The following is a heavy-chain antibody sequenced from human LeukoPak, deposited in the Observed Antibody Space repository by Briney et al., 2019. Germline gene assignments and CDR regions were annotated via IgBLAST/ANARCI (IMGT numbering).Heavy chain of an antibody. Sequence: SETLSLTCTVSSGSISSGDYYWTWIRQPPGKGLEWIGSIYYSGSTYYNPSLKSRVTISVDTSKNQFSLKLSSVTAADTAVYYCARRRYSSSWYDSDYWGQGTLVTVSS. J-gene: IGHJ4*02. CDR1: SGSISSGDYY. CDR2: IYYSGST. CDR3: ARRRYSSSWYDSDY. V-gene: IGHV4-39*01. D-gene: IGHD6-13*01.